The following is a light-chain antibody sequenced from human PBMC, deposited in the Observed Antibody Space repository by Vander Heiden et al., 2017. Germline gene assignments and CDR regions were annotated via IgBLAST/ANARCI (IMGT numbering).Light chain of an antibody. CDR1: QSSNSNY. V-gene: IGKV3-15*01. J-gene: IGKJ5*01. Sequence: EMVMTQSPVTLSVSPGERATLFCRTSQSSNSNYLAWYQQKPGQAPRLLIYGISIRATGVPARFSGSGSGTEFTLTISGLQSEDFATYFCQQYSSWPITFGQGTRLEIK. CDR2: GIS. CDR3: QQYSSWPIT.